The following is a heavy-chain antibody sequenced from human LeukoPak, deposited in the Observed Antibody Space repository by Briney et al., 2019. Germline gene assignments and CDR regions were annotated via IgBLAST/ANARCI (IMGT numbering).Heavy chain of an antibody. J-gene: IGHJ5*02. D-gene: IGHD6-6*01. CDR1: GGTFSSYA. V-gene: IGHV1-69*13. Sequence: VASVKVSCKASGGTFSSYAISWVRQAPGQGLEWMGGIIPIFGTANCAQKFQGRVTITADESTSTAYMELSSLRSEDTAVYYCARDDRGIAARGFDPWGQGTLVTVSS. CDR3: ARDDRGIAARGFDP. CDR2: IIPIFGTA.